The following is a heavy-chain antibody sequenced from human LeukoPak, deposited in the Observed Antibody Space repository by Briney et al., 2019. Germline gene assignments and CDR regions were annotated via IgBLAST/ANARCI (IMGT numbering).Heavy chain of an antibody. V-gene: IGHV4-39*01. CDR1: GGSISSSSYY. CDR3: ARLTVAGRSYSDY. D-gene: IGHD6-19*01. J-gene: IGHJ4*02. Sequence: SETLSLTCTVSGGSISSSSYYWGWIRQPPGKGLEWIGSIYYSGSTYYNPSLKSRVTISVDTSKNQFSLKLSSVTAADTAVYYCARLTVAGRSYSDYWGQGTLVTVSS. CDR2: IYYSGST.